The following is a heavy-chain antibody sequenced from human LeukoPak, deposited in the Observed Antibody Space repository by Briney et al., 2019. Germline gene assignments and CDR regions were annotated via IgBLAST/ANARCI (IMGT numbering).Heavy chain of an antibody. CDR2: IYSTGST. D-gene: IGHD3-3*01. CDR1: GDSISSYY. CDR3: ATTTSILAFDI. Sequence: LETLSLTCTVSGDSISSYYCNWIRQPAGKGLEYIGRIYSTGSTNYNPSLKSRVTMSVDTSKNHFSLKLSSVTAADTAVYYCATTTSILAFDIWGQGTMVTVSS. V-gene: IGHV4-4*07. J-gene: IGHJ3*02.